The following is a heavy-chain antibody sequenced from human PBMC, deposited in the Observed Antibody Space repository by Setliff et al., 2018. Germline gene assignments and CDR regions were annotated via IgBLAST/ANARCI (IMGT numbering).Heavy chain of an antibody. CDR2: INHSGST. CDR3: TRGPDGYTYQGAFDI. V-gene: IGHV4-34*01. Sequence: PSETLSLTCAVYGGSFSSYYWSWIRQPPGKGLEWIGEINHSGSTNYNPSLKSRVTISVDTPKNQFSLKLSSVTAADTAVYYCTRGPDGYTYQGAFDIWGQGTMVTVSS. D-gene: IGHD5-12*01. J-gene: IGHJ3*02. CDR1: GGSFSSYY.